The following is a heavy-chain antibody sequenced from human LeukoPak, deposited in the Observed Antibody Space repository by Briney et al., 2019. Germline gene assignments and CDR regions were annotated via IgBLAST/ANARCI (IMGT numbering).Heavy chain of an antibody. J-gene: IGHJ4*02. CDR1: GFTFSSYE. CDR3: ARDSSSWYYFEY. V-gene: IGHV3-48*03. Sequence: GGSLRLSCAASGFTFSSYEMNWVRQAPGKGLEWVSYISTSTSYIYYADSMKGRFTISRDNAKNSLYLQVNSLRAEDTAVYYCARDSSSWYYFEYWGQGTLVTVSS. D-gene: IGHD6-13*01. CDR2: ISTSTSYI.